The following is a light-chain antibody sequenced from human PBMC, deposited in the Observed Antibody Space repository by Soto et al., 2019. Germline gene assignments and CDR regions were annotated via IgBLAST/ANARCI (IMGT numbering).Light chain of an antibody. V-gene: IGKV3-20*01. J-gene: IGKJ1*01. CDR3: QQYGGSPRT. Sequence: EIVLTQSPGTLSLSPGERATLSCRASQSVSNNYLAWYKQKPGQAPRLLIFDASTRATGIPARCSGSGSGTEFTLTISRLEPEDFEVYYCQQYGGSPRTFGQGTKVDIK. CDR2: DAS. CDR1: QSVSNNY.